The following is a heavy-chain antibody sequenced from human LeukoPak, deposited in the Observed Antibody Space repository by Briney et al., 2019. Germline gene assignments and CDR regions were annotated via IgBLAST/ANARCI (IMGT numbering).Heavy chain of an antibody. V-gene: IGHV3-7*04. CDR1: GFTFSIYW. J-gene: IGHJ4*02. CDR2: LNEDGSVK. CDR3: GRDYDRAVDF. D-gene: IGHD3-22*01. Sequence: GGSLRLSCAASGFTFSIYWMSWVRQAPGKGLEWVAILNEDGSVKYYVDSVKGRFTISRDNAKNSLHLQMHSLRAEDTAVYYCGRDYDRAVDFWGQGTLVTVSS.